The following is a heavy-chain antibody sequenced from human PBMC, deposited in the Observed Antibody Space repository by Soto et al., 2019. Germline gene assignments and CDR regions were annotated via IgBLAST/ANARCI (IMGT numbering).Heavy chain of an antibody. V-gene: IGHV1-18*01. CDR2: ISDYNGNT. Sequence: ASVKVSCKASGYTFTSYGISWVRQAPGQGLEWMGWISDYNGNTNYAQKLQGRVTMTTDTSTSTAYMELRSLRSDDTAVYYCARVGEYGDYQAFDYYYYGMDVWGQGTKVTV. CDR1: GYTFTSYG. CDR3: ARVGEYGDYQAFDYYYYGMDV. J-gene: IGHJ6*02. D-gene: IGHD4-17*01.